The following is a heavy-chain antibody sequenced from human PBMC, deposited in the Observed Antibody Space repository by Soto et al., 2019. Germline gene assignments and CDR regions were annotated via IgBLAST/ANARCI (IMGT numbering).Heavy chain of an antibody. J-gene: IGHJ6*02. V-gene: IGHV6-1*01. Sequence: PSQTLAVTCAISGDSVFSISAAWNWSRQSASRGLHRMARPCYRSKWYNDSAVSVKSRRTLSPYTSKSQSSRQLNSVNPEDTAAYSCGRDDMARGVIYPYGMDIWGQGPTITVS. D-gene: IGHD3-10*01. CDR2: PCYRSKWYN. CDR1: GDSVFSISAA. CDR3: GRDDMARGVIYPYGMDI.